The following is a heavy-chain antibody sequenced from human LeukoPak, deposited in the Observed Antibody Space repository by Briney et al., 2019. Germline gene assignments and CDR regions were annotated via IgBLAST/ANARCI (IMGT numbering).Heavy chain of an antibody. CDR3: ARGLYYYDSSGYYPEYFQH. V-gene: IGHV3-48*03. CDR1: GFTFSSYE. J-gene: IGHJ1*01. D-gene: IGHD3-22*01. CDR2: ISSSGSII. Sequence: GGSLRLSCAASGFTFSSYEMNWVRQAPGKGLEWVSYISSSGSIIYYADSVKGRFTISRDNAKNSLYLQMNSLRAEDTAVYYCARGLYYYDSSGYYPEYFQHWGQGTLVTVSS.